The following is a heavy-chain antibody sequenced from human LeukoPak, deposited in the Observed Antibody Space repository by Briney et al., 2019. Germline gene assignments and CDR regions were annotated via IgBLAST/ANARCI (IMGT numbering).Heavy chain of an antibody. J-gene: IGHJ4*02. CDR1: GYTFTSYG. V-gene: IGHV1-18*01. CDR3: ARLPRFSDLGYFDY. D-gene: IGHD3-3*01. CDR2: ISAYNGNT. Sequence: GESLKISCKASGYTFTSYGISWVRQAPGQGLEWMGWISAYNGNTNYAQKLQGRVTMTTDTSTSTAYMELRSLRSDDTAVYYCARLPRFSDLGYFDYWGQGTLVTVSS.